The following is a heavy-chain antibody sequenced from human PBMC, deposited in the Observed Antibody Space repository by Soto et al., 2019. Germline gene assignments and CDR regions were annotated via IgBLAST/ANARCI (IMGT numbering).Heavy chain of an antibody. Sequence: ASVKVSCKASGYIFSSFYINWVRQAPGQGLEWMGWTSDYSGNSKYAQKFQGRVTMTTDTSTNTGYMEMRSLTSDDTAVYYCARDIFGHVDAFDLWGQGTMVTVSS. D-gene: IGHD3-3*02. J-gene: IGHJ3*01. CDR1: GYIFSSFY. CDR2: TSDYSGNS. V-gene: IGHV1-18*01. CDR3: ARDIFGHVDAFDL.